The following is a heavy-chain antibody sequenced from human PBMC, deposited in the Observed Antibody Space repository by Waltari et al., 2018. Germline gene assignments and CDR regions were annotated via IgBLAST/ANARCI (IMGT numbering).Heavy chain of an antibody. J-gene: IGHJ4*02. V-gene: IGHV4-39*07. Sequence: QLQLQESGPGLVKPSETLSLTCTVSGGSISSSSYYWGWIRQPPGKGLEWIGSIYYSGSTYSNPSLKSRVTMSVDTSKNQFSLKLSSVTAADTAVYYCARPHPYCSGGSCPLDYWGQGTLVTVSS. CDR2: IYYSGST. D-gene: IGHD2-15*01. CDR1: GGSISSSSYY. CDR3: ARPHPYCSGGSCPLDY.